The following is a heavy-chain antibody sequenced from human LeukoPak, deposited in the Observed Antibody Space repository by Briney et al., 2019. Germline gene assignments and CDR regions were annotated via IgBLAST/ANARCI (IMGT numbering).Heavy chain of an antibody. CDR3: ARAPMIVVIFPPRLDF. CDR2: INPNTGGT. D-gene: IGHD3-22*01. CDR1: VYTFTGYY. V-gene: IGHV1-2*02. J-gene: IGHJ4*02. Sequence: GASVNVSCKTSVYTFTGYYMHWVRQAPGQGLEWMGWINPNTGGTNYAQKFQGRVTMTSDTSISTAYMELSSLKSDDTAMYYCARAPMIVVIFPPRLDFWGQGTLVTVSS.